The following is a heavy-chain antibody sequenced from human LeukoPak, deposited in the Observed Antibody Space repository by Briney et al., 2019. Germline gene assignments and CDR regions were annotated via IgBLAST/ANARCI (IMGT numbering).Heavy chain of an antibody. CDR2: MNPNSGNT. Sequence: ASVKVSCKASGYTFTGYYMHWVRQATGQGLEWMGWMNPNSGNTGYAQKFQGRVTITRNTSISTAYMELSSLRSEDTAVYYCARGAGTHYYYYMDVWGKGTTVTVSS. CDR3: ARGAGTHYYYYMDV. J-gene: IGHJ6*03. CDR1: GYTFTGYY. D-gene: IGHD6-19*01. V-gene: IGHV1-8*03.